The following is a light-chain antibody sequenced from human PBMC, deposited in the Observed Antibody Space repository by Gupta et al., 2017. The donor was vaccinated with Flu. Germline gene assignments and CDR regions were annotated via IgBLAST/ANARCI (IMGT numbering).Light chain of an antibody. CDR2: NDN. CDR1: HLGEKF. CDR3: QEWESSTWV. Sequence: SYDLTQSPSVSVSPGQTASISCSGDHLGEKFVSWYQQKPGQAPILVIYNDNRRPSGIPERMFGAKSGNNATMHISGTHAMDDDDDYCQEWESSTWVFGGGTSLTVL. J-gene: IGLJ3*02. V-gene: IGLV3-1*01.